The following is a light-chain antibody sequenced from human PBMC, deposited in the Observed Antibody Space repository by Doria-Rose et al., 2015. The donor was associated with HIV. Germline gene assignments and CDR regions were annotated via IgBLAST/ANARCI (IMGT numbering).Light chain of an antibody. V-gene: IGKV1-39*01. CDR3: QQSSSSPPYT. J-gene: IGKJ2*01. CDR1: QSISSY. Sequence: DIRLTQTPSSLSASVGDRVTIACRASQSISSYLNWYQQKLGKAPKLLIFAASNLQSGVPSRFSGSGSGTDFTLTINSLLPEDFATYYCQQSSSSPPYTFGQGTKLEIK. CDR2: AAS.